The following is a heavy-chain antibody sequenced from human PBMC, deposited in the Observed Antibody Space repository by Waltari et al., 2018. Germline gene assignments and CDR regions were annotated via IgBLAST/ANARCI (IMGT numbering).Heavy chain of an antibody. D-gene: IGHD6-13*01. CDR1: GGPCRDYT. Sequence: QVQPVQSGAEVMQPGSSVKVSCKLSGGPCRDYTIAWVRQAPGQGLEWMGRIIPMNNIVNNAPRLQGRVTLTADKSTTTAYMELRSLRSEDTAVYYCAKGTADHGMDVWGQGTTVTVSS. CDR2: IIPMNNIV. V-gene: IGHV1-69*02. J-gene: IGHJ6*02. CDR3: AKGTADHGMDV.